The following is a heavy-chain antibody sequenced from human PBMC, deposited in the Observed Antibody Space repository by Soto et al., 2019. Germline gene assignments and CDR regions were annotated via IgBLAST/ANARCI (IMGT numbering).Heavy chain of an antibody. CDR1: GGTFSSYA. V-gene: IGHV1-69*13. J-gene: IGHJ6*02. D-gene: IGHD2-2*02. Sequence: SVKVSCKASGGTFSSYAISWVRQAPGQGLEWMGGIIPILGTANYAQKFQGRVTITADESTSTAYMELSSLRSEDTAVYYCARGPRGYCSSTSCYTSYYYYYGMDVWGQGTTVTVSS. CDR3: ARGPRGYCSSTSCYTSYYYYYGMDV. CDR2: IIPILGTA.